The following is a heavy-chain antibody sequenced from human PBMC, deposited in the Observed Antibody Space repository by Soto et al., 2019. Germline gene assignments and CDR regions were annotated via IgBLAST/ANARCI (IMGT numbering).Heavy chain of an antibody. Sequence: GPLRLSCAASGFTFSSYAMHWVRQAPGKGLEWVAVILYDGSNKYYADSVKGRFTISRDNSKNTLYLQMNSLRAEDTAVYYCASEQLAVLRGVLDYWGQGTLVTVSS. D-gene: IGHD1-1*01. J-gene: IGHJ4*02. CDR1: GFTFSSYA. V-gene: IGHV3-30-3*01. CDR3: ASEQLAVLRGVLDY. CDR2: ILYDGSNK.